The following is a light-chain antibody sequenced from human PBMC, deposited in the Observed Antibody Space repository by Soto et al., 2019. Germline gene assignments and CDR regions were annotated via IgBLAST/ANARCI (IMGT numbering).Light chain of an antibody. V-gene: IGLV2-14*03. CDR1: SSDVGAFNY. CDR2: DVS. CDR3: NSYTSNNTYV. Sequence: QSVLPQPASVSGSPGQAITISCSGTSSDVGAFNYVSWYQQHPGKAPKLMIYDVSNRPSGVSNRFSGSKSGNTASLTISGLRAEDEAAYYCNSYTSNNTYVFGTGTKVTVL. J-gene: IGLJ1*01.